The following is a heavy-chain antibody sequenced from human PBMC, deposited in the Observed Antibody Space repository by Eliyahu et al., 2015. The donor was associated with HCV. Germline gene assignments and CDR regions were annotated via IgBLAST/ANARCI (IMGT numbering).Heavy chain of an antibody. CDR3: ARDLSGYDLERGYEYYYGMDV. Sequence: QVQLQESGPGLVKPSETLSLTCTVSGGSVNSGTYFXTWIRQPPGKGLEWIGYIYYSGSTNYSPSLKSRVTIAVDTSKNQFSLNLNSVTAADTAVYYCARDLSGYDLERGYEYYYGMDVWGQGTTVTVSS. CDR1: GGSVNSGTYF. CDR2: IYYSGST. D-gene: IGHD5-12*01. V-gene: IGHV4-61*01. J-gene: IGHJ6*02.